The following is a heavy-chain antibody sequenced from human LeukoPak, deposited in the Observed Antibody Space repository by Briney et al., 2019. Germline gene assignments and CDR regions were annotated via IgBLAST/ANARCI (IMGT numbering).Heavy chain of an antibody. D-gene: IGHD6-13*01. J-gene: IGHJ6*02. CDR3: AKWHSSSWTYYGMDV. CDR1: GFTFSSYA. CDR2: ISGSGGST. V-gene: IGHV3-23*01. Sequence: GGSLRLSCAASGFTFSSYAMSWVRQAPGKGLEWVSAISGSGGSTYYADSVKGRFTISRDNSKNTLYLQMNSLRAEDTAVYYCAKWHSSSWTYYGMDVWGQGTTVTVSS.